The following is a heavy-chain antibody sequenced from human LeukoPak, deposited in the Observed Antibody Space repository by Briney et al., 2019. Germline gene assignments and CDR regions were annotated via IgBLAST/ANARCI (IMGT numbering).Heavy chain of an antibody. CDR3: ARAYYYYYMDV. J-gene: IGHJ6*03. Sequence: PSETLSLTCAVPGGSFSGYYWSWIRQPPGKGLEWIGEINHSGSTNYNPSLKSRVTISVDTSKNQFSLKLSSVTAADTAVYYCARAYYYYYMDVWGKGTTVTVSS. CDR2: INHSGST. CDR1: GGSFSGYY. V-gene: IGHV4-34*01.